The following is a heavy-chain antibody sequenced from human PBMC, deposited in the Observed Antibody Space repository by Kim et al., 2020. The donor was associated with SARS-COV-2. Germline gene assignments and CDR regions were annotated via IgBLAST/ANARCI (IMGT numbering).Heavy chain of an antibody. D-gene: IGHD3-16*01. Sequence: SETLSLTCTVSGDSIISSNHFWGWIRRPPGKGLEWIGSISYSGSTYYNPSLKSRVTLSVDTSRNQFSLRLTSVTAADTAVYFCARYKGRPDVMFDYWGQGTLVTVSS. CDR1: GDSIISSNHF. CDR3: ARYKGRPDVMFDY. V-gene: IGHV4-39*01. J-gene: IGHJ4*02. CDR2: ISYSGST.